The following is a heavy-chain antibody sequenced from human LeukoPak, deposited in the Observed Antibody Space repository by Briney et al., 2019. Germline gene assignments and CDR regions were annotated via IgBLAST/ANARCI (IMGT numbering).Heavy chain of an antibody. CDR3: AKDPSAMIVHGAFDI. D-gene: IGHD3-22*01. V-gene: IGHV1-2*02. CDR2: INPNSGDT. CDR1: GYNFTGYY. Sequence: GASVKVSCKASGYNFTGYYMHWVRQAPGQGLEWMGWINPNSGDTNYAQKFQGRVTMTRDTSISTAYMELSRLRSDDTAVYYCAKDPSAMIVHGAFDIWGQGTMVTVSS. J-gene: IGHJ3*02.